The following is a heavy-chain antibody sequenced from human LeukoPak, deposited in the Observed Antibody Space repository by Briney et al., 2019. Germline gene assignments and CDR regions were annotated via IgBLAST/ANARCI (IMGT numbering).Heavy chain of an antibody. CDR1: GFTFSSYS. V-gene: IGHV3-21*01. J-gene: IGHJ4*02. CDR2: ISSSSSYI. CDR3: ARGGDYDILTGYLPFDY. D-gene: IGHD3-9*01. Sequence: GGSLRLSCAASGFTFSSYSMNWVRQAPGKGLEWVSSISSSSSYIYYADSVKGQFTISRDNAKNSLYLQMNSLRAEDTAVYYCARGGDYDILTGYLPFDYWGQGTLATVSS.